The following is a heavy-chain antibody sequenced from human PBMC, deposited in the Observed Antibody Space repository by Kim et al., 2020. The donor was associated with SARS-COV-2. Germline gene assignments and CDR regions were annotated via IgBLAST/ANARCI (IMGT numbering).Heavy chain of an antibody. CDR1: GGSFSGYY. CDR3: ARGTRQWLSRHYYYYMDV. CDR2: INHSGST. V-gene: IGHV4-34*01. Sequence: SETLSLTCAVYGGSFSGYYWSWIRQPPGKGLEWIGEINHSGSTNYNPSLKSRVTISVDTSKNQFSLKLSSVTAADTAVYYCARGTRQWLSRHYYYYMDVWGKRTTVTGSS. D-gene: IGHD6-19*01. J-gene: IGHJ6*03.